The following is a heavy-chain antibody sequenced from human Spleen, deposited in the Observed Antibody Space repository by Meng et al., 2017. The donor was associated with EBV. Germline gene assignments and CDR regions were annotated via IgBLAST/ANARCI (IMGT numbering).Heavy chain of an antibody. Sequence: QAHLQQSGPGLVKVSPTLSLTCDIAGDSVSRNSVVWTWIRQSPWRGLEWLGRTYYRSEWYHDYAGSVKSRITINPDTSKNQFSLQLDSVTPEDTAVYYCATSGWSDYYDSWGQGTLVTVSS. D-gene: IGHD6-19*01. CDR1: GDSVSRNSVV. J-gene: IGHJ4*02. V-gene: IGHV6-1*01. CDR3: ATSGWSDYYDS. CDR2: TYYRSEWYH.